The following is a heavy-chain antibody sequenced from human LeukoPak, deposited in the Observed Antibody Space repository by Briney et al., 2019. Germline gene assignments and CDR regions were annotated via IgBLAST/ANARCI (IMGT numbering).Heavy chain of an antibody. J-gene: IGHJ4*02. CDR3: AKGGRRHYGDYVAF. CDR2: ISASGDNT. D-gene: IGHD4-17*01. Sequence: PGGSLRLSCDASGFTVNSYAMNWVRQAPGKGLEWAPVISASGDNTYYADSVKGRFTISRDDSKNTVYLQMNSLRADDTAVYHCAKGGRRHYGDYVAFWGQGTLVTVSP. CDR1: GFTVNSYA. V-gene: IGHV3-23*01.